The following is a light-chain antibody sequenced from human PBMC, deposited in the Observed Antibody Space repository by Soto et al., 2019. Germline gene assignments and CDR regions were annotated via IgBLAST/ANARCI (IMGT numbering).Light chain of an antibody. J-gene: IGKJ4*01. CDR2: DAS. V-gene: IGKV3-11*01. CDR1: QSVSNY. CDR3: QQRSDWPLT. Sequence: EIVLTQSPTTLSLSPGERATLSRRASQSVSNYFAWYQQKPGQAPRLLIYDASTRAADIPARFSGSGSGTDFTLTISSLEPEDFVVYYCQQRSDWPLTFGGGTKVEIK.